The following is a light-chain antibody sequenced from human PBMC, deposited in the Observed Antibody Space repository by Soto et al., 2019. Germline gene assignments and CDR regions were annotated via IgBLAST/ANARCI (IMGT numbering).Light chain of an antibody. CDR2: GAS. J-gene: IGKJ5*01. Sequence: EIVLTQSPGTLSLSPGERVTLSCRAIQSVSSSYLAWYQQKPGQAPRLLIYGASTRATGIPARFSGSGSGTEFTLTISSLQSEDFAVYYCQQYNNWPPITFGQGTRLENK. V-gene: IGKV3-15*01. CDR1: QSVSSSY. CDR3: QQYNNWPPIT.